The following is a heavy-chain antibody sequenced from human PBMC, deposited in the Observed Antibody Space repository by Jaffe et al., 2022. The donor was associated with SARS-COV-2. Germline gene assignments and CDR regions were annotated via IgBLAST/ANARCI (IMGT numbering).Heavy chain of an antibody. CDR2: IHYSGST. CDR1: GGSISGYH. V-gene: IGHV4-59*01. Sequence: QVQLQESGPGLVKPAETLSLTCTVSGGSISGYHWSWIRQPPGKGLEWIGYIHYSGSTNYNPSLKSRVTISVDMSKNQFSLRLSSVTAADTAVYYCAREGPTYDYYYMDVWGKGTTVTVS. J-gene: IGHJ6*03. CDR3: AREGPTYDYYYMDV.